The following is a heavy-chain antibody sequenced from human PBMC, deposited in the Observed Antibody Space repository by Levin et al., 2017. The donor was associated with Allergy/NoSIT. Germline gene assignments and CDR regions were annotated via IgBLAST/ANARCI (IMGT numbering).Heavy chain of an antibody. J-gene: IGHJ4*02. V-gene: IGHV4-39*01. CDR1: GGSISSSNYY. CDR2: IHYSGST. Sequence: RASETLSLTCSVSGGSISSSNYYWGWIRQPPGRGLEWIGNIHYSGSTYYNPSLRSRVTISVDTSNNQFSLKLSSVTAADTAVYYCFDQAYDYWGQGTLVTVSP. CDR3: FDQAYDY.